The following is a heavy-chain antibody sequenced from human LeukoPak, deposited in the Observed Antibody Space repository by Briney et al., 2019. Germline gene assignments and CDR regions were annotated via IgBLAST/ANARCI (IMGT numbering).Heavy chain of an antibody. CDR1: GFTFSSYA. V-gene: IGHV3-23*01. CDR2: ISGSGGST. CDR3: AKDGSGENY. J-gene: IGHJ4*02. Sequence: PGGSLRLSCAASGFTFSSYAMSWVRQAPGKGLEWVSAISGSGGSTYYADSVKGRFTISRDDSKNTLHLQMNSLRVEDTAVYYCAKDGSGENYWGQGTLVTVSS. D-gene: IGHD2-15*01.